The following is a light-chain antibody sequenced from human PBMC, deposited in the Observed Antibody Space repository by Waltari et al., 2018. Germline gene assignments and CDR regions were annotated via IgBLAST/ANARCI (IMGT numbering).Light chain of an antibody. CDR3: QQYNDWPPLT. V-gene: IGKV3-15*01. Sequence: EIVMTQSPASLSVSPGERATLSCRASQSVNSDLAWYQQKPGQAPRLLIYGASTRVTGIPARFSGSGSGTGFTLTISGLQSEDFAVYYCQQYNDWPPLTFGGGTKVEIK. CDR2: GAS. J-gene: IGKJ4*01. CDR1: QSVNSD.